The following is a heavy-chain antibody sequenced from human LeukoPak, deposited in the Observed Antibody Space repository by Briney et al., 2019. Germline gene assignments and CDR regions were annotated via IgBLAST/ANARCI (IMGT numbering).Heavy chain of an antibody. CDR2: ISSSSSYI. Sequence: GGSLRLSCAGSGFTFSSYSMNWVGQAPGKGLKWGSSISSSSSYIYYADSVKSRFTISRDNAKNSLYLQMNSLRAEDTAVYYCARDRLQGFLEWLLPMKWGQGTLVTVSS. D-gene: IGHD3-3*01. CDR1: GFTFSSYS. CDR3: ARDRLQGFLEWLLPMK. J-gene: IGHJ4*02. V-gene: IGHV3-21*01.